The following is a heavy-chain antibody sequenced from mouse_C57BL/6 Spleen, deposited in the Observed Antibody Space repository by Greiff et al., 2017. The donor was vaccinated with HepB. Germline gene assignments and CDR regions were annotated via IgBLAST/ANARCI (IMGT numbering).Heavy chain of an antibody. CDR3: ARSTGTGYFDY. CDR1: GFTFTDYY. J-gene: IGHJ2*01. D-gene: IGHD4-1*02. CDR2: IRNKANGYTT. V-gene: IGHV7-3*01. Sequence: EVQGVESGGGLVQPGGSLSLSCAASGFTFTDYYMSWVRQPPGKALEWLGFIRNKANGYTTEYSASVKGRFTISRDNSQSILYLQMNALRAEDSATYYCARSTGTGYFDYWGQGTTLTVSS.